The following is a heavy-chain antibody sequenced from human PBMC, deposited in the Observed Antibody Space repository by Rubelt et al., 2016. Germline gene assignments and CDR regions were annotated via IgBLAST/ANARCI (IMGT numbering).Heavy chain of an antibody. Sequence: QVQLQESGPGLVKPSETLSLSCTVSGGSISSYYWSWVRQPPGKGLEWIGYVYYSGSTNYNPSLESRVAVSVDTSKNQFSLNLRSVTAADTAVYYCARESSAHSGSYDSWGQGTLVTVSS. CDR3: ARESSAHSGSYDS. J-gene: IGHJ5*01. CDR1: GGSISSYY. D-gene: IGHD1-26*01. V-gene: IGHV4-59*01. CDR2: VYYSGST.